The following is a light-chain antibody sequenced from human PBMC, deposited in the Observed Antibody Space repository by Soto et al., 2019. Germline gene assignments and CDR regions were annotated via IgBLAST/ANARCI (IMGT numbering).Light chain of an antibody. V-gene: IGLV2-23*01. CDR2: EGX. Sequence: VGSYNLVSWYQQPPGKAPKLXXXEGXXXXSGXSNRFSXSKXGNTASLTISGLQAEDEADYYCCSYAGSSDVVXXGGTKVTVL. CDR1: VGSYNL. J-gene: IGLJ2*01. CDR3: CSYAGSSDVV.